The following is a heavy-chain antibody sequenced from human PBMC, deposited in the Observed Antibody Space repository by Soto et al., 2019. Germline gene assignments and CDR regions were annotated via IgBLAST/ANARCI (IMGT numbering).Heavy chain of an antibody. CDR3: ARKGAAASYAHYYWDV. D-gene: IGHD6-13*01. CDR2: VYYSGNT. J-gene: IGHJ6*03. V-gene: IGHV4-59*01. CDR1: GGSISPYY. Sequence: SETLSLTCTVSGGSISPYYWSWIRQPPGKGLEWIGYVYYSGNTNYNPSLESRVTISVDTSRNRFSLNLTSAPAADTAVYYCARKGAAASYAHYYWDVWGRGTAVTVS.